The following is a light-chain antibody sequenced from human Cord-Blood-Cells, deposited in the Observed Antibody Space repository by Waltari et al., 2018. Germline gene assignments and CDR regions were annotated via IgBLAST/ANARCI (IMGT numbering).Light chain of an antibody. Sequence: QSALTQPRSVSGSPGQSVTISCTGTSSDVGGYNYVSWYQQHPGKATQLMIYYVSKRPSGVPDRFSGSKSGNTASLTISGLQAEDEADYYCCSYAGSYTYVFGTGTKVTVL. CDR2: YVS. CDR1: SSDVGGYNY. V-gene: IGLV2-11*01. CDR3: CSYAGSYTYV. J-gene: IGLJ1*01.